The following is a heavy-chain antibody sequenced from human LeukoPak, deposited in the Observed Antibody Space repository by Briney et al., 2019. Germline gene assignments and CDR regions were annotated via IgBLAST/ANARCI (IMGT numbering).Heavy chain of an antibody. CDR2: INHSGST. J-gene: IGHJ4*02. CDR1: GGSFSGYY. V-gene: IGHV4-34*01. CDR3: AREVPSGYSSGWVGRIDY. Sequence: PSETLSLTCAVYGGSFSGYYWSWIRQPPGKGLEWIGEINHSGSTNYNPSLKSRVTISVDTSKNQFSLKLSSVTAADTAVYYCAREVPSGYSSGWVGRIDYWGQGTLVTVSS. D-gene: IGHD6-19*01.